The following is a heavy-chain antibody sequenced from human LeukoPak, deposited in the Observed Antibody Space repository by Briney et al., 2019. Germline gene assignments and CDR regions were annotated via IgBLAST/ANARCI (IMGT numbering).Heavy chain of an antibody. V-gene: IGHV3-7*01. CDR3: ARGSAAAANFDI. Sequence: GGSLRLSCAASGFTFNIFYMSWVRQAPGKGLEWVAKTNQDGSATFYVDSVKGRFTISRDNAKNSLYLQLSSLRVEDTGVYYCARGSAAAANFDIWGQGTLVTVSS. J-gene: IGHJ4*02. CDR2: TNQDGSAT. CDR1: GFTFNIFY. D-gene: IGHD2-2*01.